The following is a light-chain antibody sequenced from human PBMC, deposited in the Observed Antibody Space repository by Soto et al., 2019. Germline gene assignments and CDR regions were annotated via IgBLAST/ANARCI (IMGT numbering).Light chain of an antibody. Sequence: DIQMTQSPSSLSASVGDRVTITCRASESISRHLNWYQQKPGKAPNLLIYAESSLQNGVPSRFSVSGSGTDFTLTISNLQPEDFATYYGQQSYSTLSITFGQGTRLEIK. CDR3: QQSYSTLSIT. V-gene: IGKV1-39*01. CDR2: AES. J-gene: IGKJ5*01. CDR1: ESISRH.